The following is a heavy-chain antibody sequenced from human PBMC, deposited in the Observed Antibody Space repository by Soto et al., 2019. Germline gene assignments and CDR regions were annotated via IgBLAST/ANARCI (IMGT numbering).Heavy chain of an antibody. J-gene: IGHJ4*02. CDR3: ARALWFGELERTNPFDY. V-gene: IGHV4-34*01. CDR2: INHSGST. CDR1: GGSFSGYY. D-gene: IGHD3-10*01. Sequence: SETLSLTCAVYGGSFSGYYWSWIRQPPGKGLEWIGEINHSGSTNYNPSLKSRVTISVDTSKNQFSLKLSSVTAADTAVYYCARALWFGELERTNPFDYWGQGTLVTVSS.